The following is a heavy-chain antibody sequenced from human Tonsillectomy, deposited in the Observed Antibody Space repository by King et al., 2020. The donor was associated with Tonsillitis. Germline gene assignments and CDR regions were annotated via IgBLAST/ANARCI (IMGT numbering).Heavy chain of an antibody. Sequence: DVQLVDSGGGLFQPGVSLRLSFSAFGFTFSSYAMHGFRQAPGKGLEYVSAIISKWGSPYYASSVKGRFTISRDNSKNTLYLQMSSLRAEDTAVYYCVKDRGLLRYFDWLSLDYWGQGTLVTVSS. D-gene: IGHD3-9*01. V-gene: IGHV3-64D*06. CDR1: GFTFSSYA. CDR3: VKDRGLLRYFDWLSLDY. CDR2: IISKWGSP. J-gene: IGHJ4*02.